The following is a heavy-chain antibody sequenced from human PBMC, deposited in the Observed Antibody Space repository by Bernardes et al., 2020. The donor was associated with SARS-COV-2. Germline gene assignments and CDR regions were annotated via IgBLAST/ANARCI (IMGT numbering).Heavy chain of an antibody. Sequence: VGSLRLSCAASGFTFSNYWMHWVRQAPGKGLVWVSRINSDGSSTSYADSVKGRFAISRDNSKNTLYLQMNSLRAEDTAVYYCARGAASGYASDNWGQGTLVTVSS. CDR2: INSDGSST. CDR3: ARGAASGYASDN. CDR1: GFTFSNYW. J-gene: IGHJ4*02. V-gene: IGHV3-74*01. D-gene: IGHD5-12*01.